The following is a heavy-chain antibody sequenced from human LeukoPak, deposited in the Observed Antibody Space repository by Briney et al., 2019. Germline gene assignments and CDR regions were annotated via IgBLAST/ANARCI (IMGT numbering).Heavy chain of an antibody. CDR3: ARASGYNDAFDI. V-gene: IGHV4-39*07. CDR2: IYYSGST. D-gene: IGHD3-22*01. Sequence: SETLSLTCTVSGGSISSSSDYWGWIRQPPGKGLEWIGTIYYSGSTYYNPSLKSRLTIFVETSKNLFSLKLSSVTAADTAVYYCARASGYNDAFDIWGQGTMVTVSS. CDR1: GGSISSSSDY. J-gene: IGHJ3*02.